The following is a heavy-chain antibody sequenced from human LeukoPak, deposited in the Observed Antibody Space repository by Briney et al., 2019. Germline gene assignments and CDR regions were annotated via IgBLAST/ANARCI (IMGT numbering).Heavy chain of an antibody. J-gene: IGHJ4*02. CDR3: ASTRGFFGGGKVDYFDF. Sequence: ASVKVSCKSSGYTFTIYGISWMRQAPGQGLEWMGWINTYIGNTKYAQRIQDRVTMTIDRSTTTAYMELASLRSDDTAVYFCASTRGFFGGGKVDYFDFWGQGSLVTVSS. V-gene: IGHV1-18*01. CDR2: INTYIGNT. D-gene: IGHD3-10*01. CDR1: GYTFTIYG.